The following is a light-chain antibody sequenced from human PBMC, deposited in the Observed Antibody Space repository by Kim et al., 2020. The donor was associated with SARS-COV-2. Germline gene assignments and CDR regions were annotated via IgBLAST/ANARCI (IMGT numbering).Light chain of an antibody. CDR3: GTWDTSLTAGV. V-gene: IGLV1-51*01. J-gene: IGLJ2*01. CDR1: RSNIGNNY. CDR2: GNN. Sequence: GQGVNISCSGNRSNIGNNYVSWYQQYPGTAPKRLIYGNNKRPSGIPDRFSGSKSGTSATLGITGLQTGDEADYHCGTWDTSLTAGVFGGGTQLTVL.